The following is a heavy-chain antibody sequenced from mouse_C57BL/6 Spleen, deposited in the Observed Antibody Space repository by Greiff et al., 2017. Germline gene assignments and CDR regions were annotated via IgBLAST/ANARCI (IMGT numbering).Heavy chain of an antibody. J-gene: IGHJ3*01. V-gene: IGHV5-17*01. D-gene: IGHD1-1*01. CDR3: ARGYYYGSSSWFAY. CDR1: GFTFSDYG. Sequence: EVQGVESGGGLVKPGGSLKLSCAASGFTFSDYGMHWVRQAPEKGLEWVAYISSGSSTIYYADKVKGRFTISRDNAKNTLFLQMTSLRSEHTAMYYCARGYYYGSSSWFAYWGQGTLVTVSA. CDR2: ISSGSSTI.